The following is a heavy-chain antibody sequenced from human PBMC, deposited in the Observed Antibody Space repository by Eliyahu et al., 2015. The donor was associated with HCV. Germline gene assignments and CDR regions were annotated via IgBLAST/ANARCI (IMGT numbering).Heavy chain of an antibody. J-gene: IGHJ4*02. CDR3: TRDLFPVAVASFDY. CDR1: GFTFGDYA. D-gene: IGHD6-19*01. Sequence: EVQLVESGGGLVQPGRSLRLSXTASGFTFGDYAMSWVRQAPGKGLEWVGFIRSKAYGGTTEYAASVKGRFTISRDDSKSIAYLQMNSLKTEDTAVYYCTRDLFPVAVASFDYWGQGTLVTVSS. V-gene: IGHV3-49*04. CDR2: IRSKAYGGTT.